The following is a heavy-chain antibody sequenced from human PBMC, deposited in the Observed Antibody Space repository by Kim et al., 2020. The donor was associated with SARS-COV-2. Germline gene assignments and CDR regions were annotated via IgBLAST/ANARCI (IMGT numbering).Heavy chain of an antibody. V-gene: IGHV4-39*01. CDR2: IYYSGST. CDR1: GGSISSSSYY. D-gene: IGHD4-4*01. Sequence: SETLSLTCTVSGGSISSSSYYWGWIRQPPGKGLEWIGSIYYSGSTYYNPSLKSRVTISVDTSKNQFSLKLSSVTAADTAVYYCARRAGGHDYSNYGWYFDLWGRGTLVTVSS. CDR3: ARRAGGHDYSNYGWYFDL. J-gene: IGHJ2*01.